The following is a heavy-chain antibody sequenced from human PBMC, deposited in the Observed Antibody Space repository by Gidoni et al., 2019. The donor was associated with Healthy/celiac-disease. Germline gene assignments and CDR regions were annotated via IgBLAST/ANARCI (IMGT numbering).Heavy chain of an antibody. CDR3: ARGKIAVAGSGGYYFDY. D-gene: IGHD6-19*01. V-gene: IGHV4-61*02. J-gene: IGHJ4*02. Sequence: QVQLQESGPGLVKPSQTLSLTCTGSGGSISSGSYYWSWIRQPAGKGLEWIGRIYTSGSTNYNPSLKSRVTISVDTSKNQFSLKLSSVTAADTAVYYCARGKIAVAGSGGYYFDYWGQGTLVTVSS. CDR1: GGSISSGSYY. CDR2: IYTSGST.